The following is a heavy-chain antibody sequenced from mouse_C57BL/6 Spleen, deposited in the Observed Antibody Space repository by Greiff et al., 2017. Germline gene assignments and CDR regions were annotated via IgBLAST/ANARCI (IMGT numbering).Heavy chain of an antibody. D-gene: IGHD2-4*01. CDR2: IGSDGST. CDR3: ARSNYDEYYFDY. V-gene: IGHV2-6*03. J-gene: IGHJ2*01. CDR1: GFSLTSYG. Sequence: VQLQESGPGLVAPSQSLSITCTVSGFSLTSYGVHWVRQPPGKGLEWLVVIGSDGSTTYNSALKSRLSISRDNSKSQVFLKMNSLQTDDTAMYYCARSNYDEYYFDYWGQGTTLTVSS.